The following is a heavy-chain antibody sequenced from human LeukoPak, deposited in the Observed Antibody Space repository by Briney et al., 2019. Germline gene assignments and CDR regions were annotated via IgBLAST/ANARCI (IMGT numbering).Heavy chain of an antibody. J-gene: IGHJ4*02. CDR2: ISGSGNTI. Sequence: GGSLRPSCVASGFIFTDNYMSWIRQTPGEGLEWISYISGSGNTISYADSVKGRFTISRDNAKNSLYMQMNGLRAEDTAVYYCARVHTTYDILTGHSPACHFDFWGQGTLVTVSS. CDR1: GFIFTDNY. CDR3: ARVHTTYDILTGHSPACHFDF. V-gene: IGHV3-11*01. D-gene: IGHD3-9*01.